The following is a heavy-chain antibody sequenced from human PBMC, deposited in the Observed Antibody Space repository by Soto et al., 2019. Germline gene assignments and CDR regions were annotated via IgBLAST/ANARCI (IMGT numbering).Heavy chain of an antibody. Sequence: GGSLRLCCTPSGFTFDDYNMHWVRKPAGRGLEWVSLISWDGGHTSYGDSVKDRFVISRDNDKNVLYLQMHRLKTEDTALYYCVKDSLYRHGFHPFEHWGQGT. CDR3: VKDSLYRHGFHPFEH. D-gene: IGHD4-4*01. CDR1: GFTFDDYN. J-gene: IGHJ4*02. V-gene: IGHV3-43*01. CDR2: ISWDGGHT.